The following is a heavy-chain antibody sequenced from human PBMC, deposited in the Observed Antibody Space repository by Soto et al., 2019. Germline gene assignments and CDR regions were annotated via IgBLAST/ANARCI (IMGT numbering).Heavy chain of an antibody. CDR1: GGSISSSNW. CDR3: ARGYYYGSGRRGYYYYGMDV. J-gene: IGHJ6*02. Sequence: ETLSLTCAVSGGSISSSNWWSWVRQPPGKGLEWIGEIYHSGSTNYNPSLKSRVTISVDKSKNQFSLKLSSVTAADTAVYYCARGYYYGSGRRGYYYYGMDVWGQGTTVTVSS. V-gene: IGHV4-4*02. CDR2: IYHSGST. D-gene: IGHD3-10*01.